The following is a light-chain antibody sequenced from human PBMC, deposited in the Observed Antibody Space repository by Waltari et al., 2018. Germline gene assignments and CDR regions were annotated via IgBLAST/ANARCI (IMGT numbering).Light chain of an antibody. Sequence: VTITCRASQGISNYLAWYQQKPGKVPKLLIYAASTLQSGVPSRFSGSGSGTDFTLTISSLQPEDVATYYCQKYNSAPPEFTFGPGTKVDIK. V-gene: IGKV1-27*01. J-gene: IGKJ3*01. CDR2: AAS. CDR1: QGISNY. CDR3: QKYNSAPPEFT.